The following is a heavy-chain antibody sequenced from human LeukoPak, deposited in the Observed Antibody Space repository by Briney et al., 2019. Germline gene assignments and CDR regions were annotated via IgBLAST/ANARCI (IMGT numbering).Heavy chain of an antibody. D-gene: IGHD2-15*01. CDR1: GFTFSSYS. CDR3: AKAGDCSGGSCYPPPYYYYYYGMDV. CDR2: ISGSGGST. J-gene: IGHJ6*02. V-gene: IGHV3-23*01. Sequence: GGSLRLSCASSGFTFSSYSMNWVRQAPGKGLEWVSAISGSGGSTYYADSVKGRFTISRDNSKNTLYLQMNSLRAEDTAVYYCAKAGDCSGGSCYPPPYYYYYYGMDVWGQGTTVTVSS.